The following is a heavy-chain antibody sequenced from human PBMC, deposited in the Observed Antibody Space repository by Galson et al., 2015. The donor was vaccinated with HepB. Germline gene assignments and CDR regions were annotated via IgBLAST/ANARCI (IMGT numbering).Heavy chain of an antibody. D-gene: IGHD5-18*01. Sequence: SVKVSCKASGYTFTSYGISWVRQAPGQGLEWMGWISTYNGNRNYAQKVQGRVTMTTDTSTSTAYMELRSLRSDDTAVYYCAREEAMARGIDYWGQGTLVTVSS. J-gene: IGHJ4*02. V-gene: IGHV1-18*04. CDR2: ISTYNGNR. CDR1: GYTFTSYG. CDR3: AREEAMARGIDY.